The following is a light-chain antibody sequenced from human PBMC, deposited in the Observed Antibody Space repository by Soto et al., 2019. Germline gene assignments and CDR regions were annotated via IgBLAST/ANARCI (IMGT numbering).Light chain of an antibody. V-gene: IGLV2-8*01. CDR1: TTDIGNYNY. J-gene: IGLJ1*01. CDR3: SSFAGTNSFV. Sequence: QSVLTQPASVSGSLGQSITISCTGTTTDIGNYNYVSWYQQSPGKAPKLIIYEVTRRPSGVPDRIFASKSDTTASLTVSGLQAEDEADYYCSSFAGTNSFVFGTGTKVTVL. CDR2: EVT.